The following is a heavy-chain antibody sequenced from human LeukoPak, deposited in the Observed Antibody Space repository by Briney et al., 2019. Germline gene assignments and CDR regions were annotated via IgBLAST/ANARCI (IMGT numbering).Heavy chain of an antibody. V-gene: IGHV1-69*05. CDR2: IIPIFGTA. Sequence: GASVKVSCKASGYTFTSYYMHWVRQAPGQGLEWMGGIIPIFGTANYAQKFQGRVTITTDESTSTAYMELSSLRSEDTAVYYCARGNLGGYDEDYYYYMDVWGKGTTVTVSS. J-gene: IGHJ6*03. CDR3: ARGNLGGYDEDYYYYMDV. CDR1: GYTFTSYY. D-gene: IGHD3-16*01.